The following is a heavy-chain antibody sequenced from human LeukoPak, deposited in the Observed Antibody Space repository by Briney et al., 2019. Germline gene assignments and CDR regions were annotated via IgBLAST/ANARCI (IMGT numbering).Heavy chain of an antibody. CDR3: ARVRRMEAAAGTARPFDY. V-gene: IGHV1-2*02. Sequence: ASVKVSCKASGYTFTGYYMHWVRQAPGQGLEWMGWIDPNSGGTNYAQKFQGRVTMTRDTSISTACMELSRLRSDDTAVYYCARVRRMEAAAGTARPFDYWGQGTLVTVSS. CDR1: GYTFTGYY. D-gene: IGHD6-13*01. J-gene: IGHJ4*02. CDR2: IDPNSGGT.